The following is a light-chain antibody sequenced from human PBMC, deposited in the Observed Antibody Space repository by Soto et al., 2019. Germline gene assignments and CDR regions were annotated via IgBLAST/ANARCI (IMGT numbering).Light chain of an antibody. Sequence: EIVMTQSPATLSVSPGERATLSCRASQSVSTNLAWYQQKPGQSPRLLIYGTSTRATGVPARFSGGGSGTEFTLTISRLQREDFAVYYCQHYGDPSWAFGQGTKVDIK. CDR3: QHYGDPSWA. CDR2: GTS. CDR1: QSVSTN. J-gene: IGKJ1*01. V-gene: IGKV3-15*01.